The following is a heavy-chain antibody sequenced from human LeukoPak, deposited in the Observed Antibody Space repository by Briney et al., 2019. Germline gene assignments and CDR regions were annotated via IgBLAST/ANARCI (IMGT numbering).Heavy chain of an antibody. CDR3: AKDLDSSGWSIRGGFDY. D-gene: IGHD6-19*01. Sequence: GGSLRLSCAASGFTFDDYAMHWVRQAPGKGLEWVSLISGDGGRTYYADSVKSRFTISRDNSKNSLYLQMNSLRTEDTALYYCAKDLDSSGWSIRGGFDYWGQGTLVTVSS. J-gene: IGHJ4*02. CDR1: GFTFDDYA. V-gene: IGHV3-43*02. CDR2: ISGDGGRT.